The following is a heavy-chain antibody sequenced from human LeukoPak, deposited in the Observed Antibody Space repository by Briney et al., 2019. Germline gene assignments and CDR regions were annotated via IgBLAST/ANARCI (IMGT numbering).Heavy chain of an antibody. V-gene: IGHV3-11*04. D-gene: IGHD3-10*01. CDR3: ARYRADAGSYDALDI. Sequence: GGSLRLSCAASGFTFSDYYMSWIRQAPGKGLEWVSYISSSGSTIYYADSVKGRFTISRDNAKNSLYLQMNSLRVEDTAVYYCARYRADAGSYDALDIWGQGTLVTVSS. CDR1: GFTFSDYY. J-gene: IGHJ3*02. CDR2: ISSSGSTI.